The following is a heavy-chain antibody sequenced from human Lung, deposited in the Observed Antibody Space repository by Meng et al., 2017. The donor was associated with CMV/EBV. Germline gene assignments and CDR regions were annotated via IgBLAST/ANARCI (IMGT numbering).Heavy chain of an antibody. CDR3: ARRQWRYYFDY. D-gene: IGHD6-19*01. CDR2: IKQDGSEK. Sequence: GGSLRLXXAASGFTFSSYWMSWVRQAPGKGLEWVANIKQDGSEKYYVDSVKGRFTISRDNAKNSLYLQMNSLRAEDTAVYYCARRQWRYYFDYWGQGTLVTVDS. J-gene: IGHJ4*02. V-gene: IGHV3-7*01. CDR1: GFTFSSYW.